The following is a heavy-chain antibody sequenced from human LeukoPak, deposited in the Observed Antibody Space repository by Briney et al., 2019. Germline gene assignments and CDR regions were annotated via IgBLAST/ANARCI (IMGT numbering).Heavy chain of an antibody. D-gene: IGHD6-13*01. Sequence: ASVKVSCKASGYTFTSYAMHWVRQAPGQRLEWMGWISAGNGNTKYSQKFQGRVTLTRDTSASTAYMELSSLRSEDAAVYYCARGAAADLDYWGQGTLVTVSS. J-gene: IGHJ4*02. CDR1: GYTFTSYA. CDR2: ISAGNGNT. CDR3: ARGAAADLDY. V-gene: IGHV1-3*01.